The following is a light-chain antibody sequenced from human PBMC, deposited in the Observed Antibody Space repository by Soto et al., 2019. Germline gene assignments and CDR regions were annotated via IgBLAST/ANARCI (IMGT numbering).Light chain of an antibody. V-gene: IGLV2-14*01. J-gene: IGLJ2*01. CDR3: SSYTSISTVV. Sequence: QSALTQPASVSGSPGQSITISCTGTSSDVGGYNFVSWYQQHPGKAPKLIIFDVSNRPSGVSNRFSGSKSGNTASLTISGLQAEDEADYYCSSYTSISTVVFGGGTKLTFL. CDR1: SSDVGGYNF. CDR2: DVS.